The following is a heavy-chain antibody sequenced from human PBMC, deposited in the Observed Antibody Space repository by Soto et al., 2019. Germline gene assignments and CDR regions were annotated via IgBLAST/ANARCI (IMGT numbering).Heavy chain of an antibody. V-gene: IGHV3-15*01. J-gene: IGHJ6*02. CDR3: TTDLKGYCNGTTCYAGNYYYDDMDV. CDR1: GVTSRNAW. Sequence: GETLTLSCAASGVTSRNAWMSWVRHPPGKGLEWVGHIKSQGDGRTRDYAEPVKGRFTISRDESNNTLFLQVNRLKNEDTAVYFCTTDLKGYCNGTTCYAGNYYYDDMDVWGQGTTVTVSS. CDR2: IKSQGDGRTR. D-gene: IGHD2-2*01.